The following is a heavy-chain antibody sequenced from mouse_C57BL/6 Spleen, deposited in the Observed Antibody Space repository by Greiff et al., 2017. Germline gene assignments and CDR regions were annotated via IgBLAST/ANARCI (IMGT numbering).Heavy chain of an antibody. CDR2: IYPGNSDT. D-gene: IGHD2-12*01. CDR3: TRETYYSIYYFDY. CDR1: GYTFTSYW. Sequence: EVQLQQSGTVLARPGASVKMSCKTSGYTFTSYWMHWVKQRPGQGLEWIGAIYPGNSDTSYNQKFKGKAKLTAVTSASTAYMELSSLTNEDSAVYYCTRETYYSIYYFDYWGQGTTLTVSS. J-gene: IGHJ2*01. V-gene: IGHV1-5*01.